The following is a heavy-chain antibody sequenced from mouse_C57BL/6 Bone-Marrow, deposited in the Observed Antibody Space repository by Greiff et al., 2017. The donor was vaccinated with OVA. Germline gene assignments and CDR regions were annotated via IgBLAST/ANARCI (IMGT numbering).Heavy chain of an antibody. Sequence: VKLQQPGAELVMPGASVKLSCKASGYTFTSYWMHWVKQRPGQGLEWIGEIDPSDSYTNYNQKFKGKSTLTVDKSSSTAYMQLSSLTSEDSAVYYCASEGSTVVKYYAMDYWGQGTSVTVSS. D-gene: IGHD1-1*01. CDR2: IDPSDSYT. CDR3: ASEGSTVVKYYAMDY. V-gene: IGHV1-69*01. CDR1: GYTFTSYW. J-gene: IGHJ4*01.